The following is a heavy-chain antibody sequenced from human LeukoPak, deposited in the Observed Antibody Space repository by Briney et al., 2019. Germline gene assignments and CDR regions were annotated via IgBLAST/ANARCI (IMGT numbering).Heavy chain of an antibody. Sequence: SETLSLTCAVYGGSFSXXYWSWIRXPPGKGLEWIGEINHSGSTSYNPSLKSRVTITVDTSKNQFSLKLSSVTAADTAVYYCARGRYYYGSGTFDYWGQGTLVTVSS. D-gene: IGHD3-10*01. V-gene: IGHV4-34*01. CDR1: GGSFSXXY. CDR2: INHSGST. CDR3: ARGRYYYGSGTFDY. J-gene: IGHJ4*02.